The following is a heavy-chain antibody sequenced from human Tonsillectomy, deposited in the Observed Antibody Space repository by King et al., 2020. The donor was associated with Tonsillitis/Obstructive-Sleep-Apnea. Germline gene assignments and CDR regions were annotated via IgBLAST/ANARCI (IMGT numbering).Heavy chain of an antibody. J-gene: IGHJ6*03. D-gene: IGHD6-6*01. CDR1: GGSISSYY. Sequence: QLQESGPGLVKPSETLSLTCTVSGGSISSYYWSWIRQPPGKGLEWIGYIYYSGSTNYNPSLKSRVTISVDTSKNQFSLKLSSVTAADTAVYYCASIAARPWYYYYYYFMDVWGKGTPVTVSS. CDR3: ASIAARPWYYYYYYFMDV. CDR2: IYYSGST. V-gene: IGHV4-59*08.